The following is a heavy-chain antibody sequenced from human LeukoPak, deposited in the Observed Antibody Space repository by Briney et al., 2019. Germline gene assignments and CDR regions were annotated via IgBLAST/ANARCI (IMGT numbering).Heavy chain of an antibody. CDR1: GGTFSSYA. V-gene: IGHV1-69*01. D-gene: IGHD6-13*01. CDR2: IIPLFGTA. Sequence: GASVKVSCKASGGTFSSYAISWVRQAPGQGLEWMGGIIPLFGTANYAQKFQGRVTITADESTSTAYMELSSLRSEDTAVYYCARDRLIAAAGPRSWYFDLWGRGTLVTVSS. CDR3: ARDRLIAAAGPRSWYFDL. J-gene: IGHJ2*01.